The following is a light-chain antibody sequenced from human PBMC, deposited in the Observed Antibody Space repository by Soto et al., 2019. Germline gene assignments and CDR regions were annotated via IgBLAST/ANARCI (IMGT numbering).Light chain of an antibody. J-gene: IGKJ1*01. CDR3: QQRSNWRT. V-gene: IGKV3-11*01. Sequence: EIVLTQSPATLSLSPGERATLSCRASQSVSSYLAWYQQKPGQAPSLLIYDASNRATGIPARFSGSGSGTEFTLTISSLEPEDFAVYYCQQRSNWRTFGQGTKVDNK. CDR1: QSVSSY. CDR2: DAS.